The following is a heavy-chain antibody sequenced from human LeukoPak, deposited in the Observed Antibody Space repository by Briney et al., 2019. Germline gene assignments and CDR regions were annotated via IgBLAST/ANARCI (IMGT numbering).Heavy chain of an antibody. CDR1: GFTFSNYA. Sequence: PGRSLRPSCAASGFTFSNYAIHWVRQAPGKGLDWVAVVSFDGSKKYYADSVKGRFTISRDNSKNTLYLQMNTLRPDDTAVYYCTRAKRGPFDYWGQGTLVTVS. CDR2: VSFDGSKK. V-gene: IGHV3-30-3*01. CDR3: TRAKRGPFDY. J-gene: IGHJ4*01.